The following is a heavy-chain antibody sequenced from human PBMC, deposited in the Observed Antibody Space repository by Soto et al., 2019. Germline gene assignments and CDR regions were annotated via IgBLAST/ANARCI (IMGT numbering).Heavy chain of an antibody. CDR1: GFSLSTSGMC. V-gene: IGHV2-70*12. CDR3: AHSVPPHYYDSSGYYPPGPDAFDI. D-gene: IGHD3-22*01. Sequence: ASGPTLVNPTQTLTLTCTFSGFSLSTSGMCVSWIRQPPGKALEWLARIDWDDDKYYSTSLKTRLTISKDTSKNQVVLTITNMDPVDTATYYCAHSVPPHYYDSSGYYPPGPDAFDIWGQGTMVTVSS. CDR2: IDWDDDK. J-gene: IGHJ3*02.